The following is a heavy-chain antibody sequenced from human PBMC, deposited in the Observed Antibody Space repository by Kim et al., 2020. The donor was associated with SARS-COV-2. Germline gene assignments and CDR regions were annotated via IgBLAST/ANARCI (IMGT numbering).Heavy chain of an antibody. J-gene: IGHJ5*02. V-gene: IGHV3-23*01. D-gene: IGHD3-22*01. Sequence: GGSLRLSCAASGFTFSSYAMSWVRQAPGKGLEWVSAISGSGGSTYYADSVKGRFTISRDNSKNTLYLQMNSLRAEDTAVYYCAKSKRIVVVNDQFDPWGQGTLVTVSS. CDR3: AKSKRIVVVNDQFDP. CDR2: ISGSGGST. CDR1: GFTFSSYA.